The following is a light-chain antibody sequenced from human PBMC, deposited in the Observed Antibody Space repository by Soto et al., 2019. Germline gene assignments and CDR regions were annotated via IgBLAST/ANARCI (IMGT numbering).Light chain of an antibody. Sequence: QSALTQPASVSGSPEQSITISCTGTSSDVGSYNLVSWYQQHPGKAPKVMIYEATKRPSRVSNRFSGSKSGNTASLTISGLQAEDEADYYCCAYAGSGTVVFGGGTKLTVL. CDR2: EAT. J-gene: IGLJ3*02. CDR1: SSDVGSYNL. V-gene: IGLV2-23*01. CDR3: CAYAGSGTVV.